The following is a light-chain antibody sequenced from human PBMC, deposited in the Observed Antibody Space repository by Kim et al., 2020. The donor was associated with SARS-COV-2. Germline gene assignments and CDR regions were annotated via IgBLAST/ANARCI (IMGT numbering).Light chain of an antibody. CDR3: NSRDSSGNHFWV. CDR1: SLRSYY. V-gene: IGLV3-19*01. CDR2: GKN. J-gene: IGLJ3*02. Sequence: SSELTQDSAVSVALGQTVRITCQGDSLRSYYASWYQQKPGQAPVLVIYGKNNRPSGIPDRFSGSSSGNTASLTITGAQAEDEADYYCNSRDSSGNHFWVFGGGTQLTVL.